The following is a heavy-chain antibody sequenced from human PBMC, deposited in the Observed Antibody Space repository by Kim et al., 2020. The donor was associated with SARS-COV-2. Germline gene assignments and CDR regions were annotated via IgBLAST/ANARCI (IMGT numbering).Heavy chain of an antibody. CDR2: T. Sequence: THYANSVKGRFTNARDNSKNMLDLQMNSRRSEDTAVYYCGDYHGAGSHFSYWGQGTLVTVSS. D-gene: IGHD3-10*01. V-gene: IGHV3-23*05. J-gene: IGHJ4*02. CDR3: GDYHGAGSHFSY.